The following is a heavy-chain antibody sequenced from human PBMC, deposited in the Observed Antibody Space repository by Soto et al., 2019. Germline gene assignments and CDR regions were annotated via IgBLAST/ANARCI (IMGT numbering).Heavy chain of an antibody. D-gene: IGHD5-18*01. CDR1: GYTFTSYY. J-gene: IGHJ3*02. Sequence: ASVKVSCKASGYTFTSYYMHWVRQAPGQGLEWMGIINPSGGSTSYAQKFQGRVTMTRDTSTSTVYMELSSLRSEDTAVYYCASLMDTAMVTDAFDIWGQGTMVTVSS. CDR2: INPSGGST. V-gene: IGHV1-46*01. CDR3: ASLMDTAMVTDAFDI.